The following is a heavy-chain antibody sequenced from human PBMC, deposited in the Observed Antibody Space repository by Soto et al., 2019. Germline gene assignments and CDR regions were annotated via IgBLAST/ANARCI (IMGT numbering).Heavy chain of an antibody. V-gene: IGHV3-33*01. D-gene: IGHD3-16*02. Sequence: GGSLRLSCAASGFTFSSYGMHWVRQAPGKGLEWVAVIWYDGSNKYYADSVKGRFTISRDNSKNTLYLQMNSLRAEDTAVYYCAREMAWEGLHLGELSLSAFGCPDYWGQGTLVTVSS. CDR1: GFTFSSYG. J-gene: IGHJ4*02. CDR2: IWYDGSNK. CDR3: AREMAWEGLHLGELSLSAFGCPDY.